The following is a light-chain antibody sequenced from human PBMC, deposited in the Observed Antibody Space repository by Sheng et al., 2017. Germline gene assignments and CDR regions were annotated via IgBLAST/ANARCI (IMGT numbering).Light chain of an antibody. Sequence: DIQMTQSPSSLSASVGDRVTITCQASQDISNYLNWYQQKPGKAPKLLIYDASNLETGVPSRFSGSGSGTDFTFTISSLQPEDIATYYCQQYDNLPWTFGPGDRSWRSN. CDR2: DAS. V-gene: IGKV1-33*01. J-gene: IGKJ2*01. CDR3: QQYDNLPWT. CDR1: QDISNY.